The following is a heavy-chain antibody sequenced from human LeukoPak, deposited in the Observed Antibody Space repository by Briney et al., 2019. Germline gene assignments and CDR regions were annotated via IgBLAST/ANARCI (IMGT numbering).Heavy chain of an antibody. J-gene: IGHJ4*02. V-gene: IGHV1-2*06. CDR1: GYTFTGYY. CDR2: INPNSGGT. CDR3: ATKASYDSSGYYYVSLDY. D-gene: IGHD3-22*01. Sequence: ASVKVSCKASGYTFTGYYMHWARQAPGQGLEWMGRINPNSGGTNYAQKFQGRVTMTRDTSISTAYMELSRLRSDDTAVYYCATKASYDSSGYYYVSLDYWGQGTLVTVSS.